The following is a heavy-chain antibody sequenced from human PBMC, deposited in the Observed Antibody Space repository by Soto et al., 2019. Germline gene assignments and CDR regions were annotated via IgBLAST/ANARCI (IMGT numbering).Heavy chain of an antibody. V-gene: IGHV1-69*06. CDR1: GGTFSSYA. J-gene: IGHJ6*02. CDR2: IIPIFGTA. Sequence: SVKVSCKASGGTFSSYAINWVRQAPGQGLEWMGGIIPIFGTANYAQKFQGRVTITADKSTSTAYMELSSLRSEDTAVYYCARDHIVVVSAAIGAYYYYYGMDVWGQGTTVTVSS. D-gene: IGHD2-2*01. CDR3: ARDHIVVVSAAIGAYYYYYGMDV.